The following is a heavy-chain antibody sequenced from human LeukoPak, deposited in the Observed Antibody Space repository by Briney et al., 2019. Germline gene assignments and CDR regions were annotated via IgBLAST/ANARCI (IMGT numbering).Heavy chain of an antibody. J-gene: IGHJ5*02. V-gene: IGHV4-59*04. CDR1: GFTFSTYH. CDR3: TRMPTGYPNWFDP. Sequence: GSLRLSCIASGFTFSTYHMHWVRQPPGKGLEWIGSISYSGTTSYNPSLNSRVTISVDTSKNHFSLRLTSVTAADTAIYYCTRMPTGYPNWFDPWGQGAPVTVSS. D-gene: IGHD3-9*01. CDR2: ISYSGTT.